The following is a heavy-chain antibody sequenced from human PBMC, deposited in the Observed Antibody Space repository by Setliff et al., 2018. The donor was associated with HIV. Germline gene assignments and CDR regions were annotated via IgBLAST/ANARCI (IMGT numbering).Heavy chain of an antibody. J-gene: IGHJ1*01. Sequence: SETLSLTCTVSGGSINSNSYYWGWIRQPPGKGLEWIGSIYYNGSTYHNPSLKSRVSISVDTSKKQFSLRLSSVAAADTSVYYCAGQAKGYFHHWGQGTLVTVSS. CDR3: AGQAKGYFHH. CDR2: IYYNGST. V-gene: IGHV4-39*01. CDR1: GGSINSNSYY. D-gene: IGHD5-12*01.